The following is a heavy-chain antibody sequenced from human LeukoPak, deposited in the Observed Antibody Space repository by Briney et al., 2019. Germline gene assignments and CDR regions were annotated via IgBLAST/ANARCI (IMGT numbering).Heavy chain of an antibody. D-gene: IGHD1-26*01. V-gene: IGHV4-34*01. CDR2: INHRRST. CDR1: GGSFSGYY. Sequence: SETLSLTCAVYGGSFSGYYWSWIRQPPGKGLEWIGEINHRRSTNYNPSLKSRVTMSVDTSKNQFSLNLSSVTAADTAVYYCARALEWDLLPIYFDYWGQGTLVTVSS. J-gene: IGHJ4*02. CDR3: ARALEWDLLPIYFDY.